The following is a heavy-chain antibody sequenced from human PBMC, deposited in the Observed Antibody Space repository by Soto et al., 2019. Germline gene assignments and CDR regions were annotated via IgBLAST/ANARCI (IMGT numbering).Heavy chain of an antibody. V-gene: IGHV3-23*01. Sequence: EVQLLESGGGLFQPGGSLRLSCAASGFAFNNYAMSWVRQAPGKGLEWVSGISGSGEKTYYADSVKGRITISRDISKNTLYLQLNSLRAEDTAVYYCAKGGRPIDYWGQGTLVTVSS. CDR2: ISGSGEKT. CDR1: GFAFNNYA. D-gene: IGHD3-16*01. J-gene: IGHJ4*02. CDR3: AKGGRPIDY.